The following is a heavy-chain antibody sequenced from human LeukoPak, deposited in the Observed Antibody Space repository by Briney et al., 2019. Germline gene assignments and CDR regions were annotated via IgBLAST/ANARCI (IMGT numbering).Heavy chain of an antibody. D-gene: IGHD3-10*01. CDR3: ASYYSNPSGTYYNGIDY. CDR2: ISYYGNT. CDR1: GGSFSGYY. V-gene: IGHV4-34*01. Sequence: SETLSLTCAVYGGSFSGYYWSWIRQPPGRGLEWIGSISYYGNTYYNPSLKSRVTISVDTSTNQFSLRLNSVTAADMAVYYCASYYSNPSGTYYNGIDYWGQGTLVTVSS. J-gene: IGHJ4*02.